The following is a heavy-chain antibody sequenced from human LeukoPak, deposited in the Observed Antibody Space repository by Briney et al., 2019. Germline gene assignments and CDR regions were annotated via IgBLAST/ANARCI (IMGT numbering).Heavy chain of an antibody. CDR1: GYSFTSYW. D-gene: IGHD3-10*01. V-gene: IGHV5-51*01. CDR2: IYPGDSGT. J-gene: IGHJ3*02. Sequence: GESLKISCKGSGYSFTSYWIGWVRQMPGKGLEWMGIIYPGDSGTRYSPSFQGQVTISADKSISTAYLQWSSLKASDTAMYYCARRGYYYGSGSYGAFDIWGQGTMVTVSS. CDR3: ARRGYYYGSGSYGAFDI.